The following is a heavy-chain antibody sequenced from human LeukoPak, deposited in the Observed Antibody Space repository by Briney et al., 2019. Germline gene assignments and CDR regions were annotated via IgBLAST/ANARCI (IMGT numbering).Heavy chain of an antibody. V-gene: IGHV4-34*01. CDR3: AREQALPGVTISGVVVMGYFDN. Sequence: GSLRLSCAASGFTFSTYAVNWVRQAPGKGLEWIGDINPRGTINFNPSLKSRVLMSLDASRTQFSLRLDSVTAADTAVYYCAREQALPGVTISGVVVMGYFDNWGQGSLVIVSS. CDR1: GFTFSTYA. D-gene: IGHD3-3*01. CDR2: INPRGTI. J-gene: IGHJ4*02.